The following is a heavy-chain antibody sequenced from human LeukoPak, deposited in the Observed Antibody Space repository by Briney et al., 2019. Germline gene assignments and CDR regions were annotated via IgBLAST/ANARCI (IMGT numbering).Heavy chain of an antibody. V-gene: IGHV3-48*04. CDR3: ARDTNNGLDV. CDR2: ISSSGLTT. Sequence: GGSLRLSCVASGFTFSSYWMSWVRQAPGKGLEWVSYISSSGLTTVYADSVKGRFTITRDNAHNFMSLQMNSLRPEDTAVYYCARDTNNGLDVWGRGTTVTVSS. J-gene: IGHJ6*02. CDR1: GFTFSSYW. D-gene: IGHD1-14*01.